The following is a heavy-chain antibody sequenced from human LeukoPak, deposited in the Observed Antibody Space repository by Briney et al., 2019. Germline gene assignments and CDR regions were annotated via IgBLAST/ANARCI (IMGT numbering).Heavy chain of an antibody. V-gene: IGHV3-23*01. Sequence: GGSLRLSCVGSGFTFPNYGMSWVRQASGRGLECVSTISADGGNTYYPDSVKGRITISRDNSKNTLYLQMNSLRAEDTAVYYCAKSPSLQAFDIWGQGTMVTVSS. CDR1: GFTFPNYG. J-gene: IGHJ3*02. CDR2: ISADGGNT. CDR3: AKSPSLQAFDI.